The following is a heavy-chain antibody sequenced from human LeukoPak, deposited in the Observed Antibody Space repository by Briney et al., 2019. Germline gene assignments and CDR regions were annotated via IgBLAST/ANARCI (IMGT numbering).Heavy chain of an antibody. D-gene: IGHD3-22*01. V-gene: IGHV4-39*07. J-gene: IGHJ4*02. CDR2: IYYSGST. CDR3: ARVAYGLNYYDSSGYSDY. CDR1: GGSISSSSYY. Sequence: SETLSLTCTVSGGSISSSSYYWGWIRQPPGKGLEWIGSIYYSGSTYYNPSLKSRVTISVDTSKNQFSLKLSSVTAADTAVYYCARVAYGLNYYDSSGYSDYWGQGTLVTVSS.